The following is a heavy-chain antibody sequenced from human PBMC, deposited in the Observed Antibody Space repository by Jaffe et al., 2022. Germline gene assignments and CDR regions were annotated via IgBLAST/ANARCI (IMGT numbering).Heavy chain of an antibody. CDR1: GGSFSGYY. Sequence: QVQLQQWGAGLLKPSETLSLTCAVYGGSFSGYYWSWIRQPPGKGLEWIGEINHSGSTNYNPSLKSRVTISVDTSKNQFSLKLSSVTAADTAVYYCARGLYYYDSSGYSAWGQGTLVTVSS. D-gene: IGHD3-22*01. CDR3: ARGLYYYDSSGYSA. J-gene: IGHJ5*02. V-gene: IGHV4-34*01. CDR2: INHSGST.